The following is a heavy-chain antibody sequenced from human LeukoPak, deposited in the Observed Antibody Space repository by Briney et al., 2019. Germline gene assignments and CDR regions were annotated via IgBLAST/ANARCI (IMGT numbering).Heavy chain of an antibody. CDR3: ARDVGYCSGGSCYSSDP. D-gene: IGHD2-15*01. Sequence: PSETLSLTCTVSGGSVSSNYYYWGWIRQPPGRGLEWLGGMFYSGSTYYNPSLKSRVTISVDTSKNQFSLELISVTAADTAVYYCARDVGYCSGGSCYSSDPWGQGTLVTVSS. V-gene: IGHV4-39*02. CDR1: GGSVSSNYYY. J-gene: IGHJ5*02. CDR2: MFYSGST.